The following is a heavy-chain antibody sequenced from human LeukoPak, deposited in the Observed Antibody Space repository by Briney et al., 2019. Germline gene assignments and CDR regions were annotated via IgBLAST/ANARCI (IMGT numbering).Heavy chain of an antibody. Sequence: GGSLRLSCAASGFTFSSYWMSWVRQAPGKGLEWVANIKQDGSEIYYVDYVKGRFTISRDNAKNSLYVQMNSLRAEDTAVYYCARVGYSSSSFDYWGQGTLVTVSS. CDR2: IKQDGSEI. V-gene: IGHV3-7*01. J-gene: IGHJ4*02. D-gene: IGHD6-6*01. CDR3: ARVGYSSSSFDY. CDR1: GFTFSSYW.